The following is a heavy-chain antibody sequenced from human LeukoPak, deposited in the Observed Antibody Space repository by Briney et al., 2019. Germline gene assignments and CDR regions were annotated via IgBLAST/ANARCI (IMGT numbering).Heavy chain of an antibody. CDR3: ARIRYNNGYGYFDY. CDR2: ISQDGTET. CDR1: GFTFTAYW. V-gene: IGHV3-7*01. J-gene: IGHJ4*02. Sequence: GGSLRLSCAASGFTFTAYWMTWVRQAPGKGLEWVAHISQDGTETYFLDSVRGRFTISRDNAKNSLYLQMNSLRAEDTAVYYCARIRYNNGYGYFDYWGQGTPVTVSS. D-gene: IGHD5-18*01.